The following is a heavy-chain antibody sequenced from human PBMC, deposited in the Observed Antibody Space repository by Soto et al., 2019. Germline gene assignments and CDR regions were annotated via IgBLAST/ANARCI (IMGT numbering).Heavy chain of an antibody. D-gene: IGHD6-19*01. CDR1: GGTFSSYT. J-gene: IGHJ4*02. Sequence: SVKVSCKASGGTFSSYTISWVRQAPGQRLEWMGWIIAILGIAKYAQKFQGRVTITTDTSASTAYMELSSLRSEDTAEYYCEGPGAVPADFDYWGKGTLIPVSP. CDR3: EGPGAVPADFDY. CDR2: IIAILGIA. V-gene: IGHV1-69*02.